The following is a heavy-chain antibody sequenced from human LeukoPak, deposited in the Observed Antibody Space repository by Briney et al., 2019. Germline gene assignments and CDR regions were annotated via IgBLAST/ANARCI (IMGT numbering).Heavy chain of an antibody. CDR1: GVTVSSNY. D-gene: IGHD2-15*01. V-gene: IGHV3-53*01. Sequence: PGGSLRLSCAASGVTVSSNYMSWVRQPPGKGLEWVSDIYNGGSTYYADSLKGRFTISRDNSKSPLYIQMNSLRAEVSAVYYCASRTPVGYCSGGSCGGGLTDYWGQGTLVTVSS. J-gene: IGHJ4*02. CDR2: IYNGGST. CDR3: ASRTPVGYCSGGSCGGGLTDY.